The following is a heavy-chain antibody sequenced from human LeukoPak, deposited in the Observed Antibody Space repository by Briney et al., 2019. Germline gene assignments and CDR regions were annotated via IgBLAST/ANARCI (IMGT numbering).Heavy chain of an antibody. V-gene: IGHV3-23*01. CDR3: AKDLSSGCYDGFDI. Sequence: RPGGSLRLSCAASGFTSSSYVMSWVRQAPGKGLEWVSASSGSGSITYYADSVKGRFTISRDNSNNTLYLQMNSLRAEDTAVYYCAKDLSSGCYDGFDIWGQGTMVTVSS. CDR2: SSGSGSIT. CDR1: GFTSSSYV. D-gene: IGHD3-22*01. J-gene: IGHJ3*02.